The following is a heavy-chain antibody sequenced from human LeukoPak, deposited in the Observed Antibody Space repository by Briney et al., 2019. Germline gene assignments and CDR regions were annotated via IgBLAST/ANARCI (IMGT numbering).Heavy chain of an antibody. CDR2: IIPIFGTA. J-gene: IGHJ6*02. D-gene: IGHD2-15*01. V-gene: IGHV1-69*13. Sequence: ASVKVSCKASGGTFNGYAISWVRQAPGQGLEWMGGIIPIFGTANYAQKFQGRVTITADESTSTAYMELSSLRSEDTAVYYCARDRGRSARGYYYGMDVWGQGIAVAVSS. CDR1: GGTFNGYA. CDR3: ARDRGRSARGYYYGMDV.